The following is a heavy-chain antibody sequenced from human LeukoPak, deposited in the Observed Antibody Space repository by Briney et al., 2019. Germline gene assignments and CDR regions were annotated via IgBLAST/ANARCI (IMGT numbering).Heavy chain of an antibody. D-gene: IGHD5-18*01. CDR2: TNSDGSST. J-gene: IGHJ4*02. CDR1: GFTFNNYW. Sequence: GGSLRLSCAASGFTFNNYWMHWVRQAPGKGLGWVSRTNSDGSSTSYADSVKGRFTISRDNAKNTLYLQMNSLRADDTAVYYCARDDRGYSYALFGYWGQGTLVTVSS. V-gene: IGHV3-74*01. CDR3: ARDDRGYSYALFGY.